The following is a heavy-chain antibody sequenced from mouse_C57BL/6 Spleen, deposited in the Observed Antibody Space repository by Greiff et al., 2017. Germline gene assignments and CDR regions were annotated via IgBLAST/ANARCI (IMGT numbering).Heavy chain of an antibody. J-gene: IGHJ3*01. D-gene: IGHD3-2*02. V-gene: IGHV5-4*01. CDR3: ARDSSSGYVAWFAY. CDR1: GFTFSSYA. CDR2: ISDGGSYT. Sequence: DVQLVESGGGLVKPGGSLKLSCAASGFTFSSYAMSWVRQTPEKRLEWVATISDGGSYTYYPDNVKGRFTISRDNAKNNLYLQMSHLKSEDTAMYYCARDSSSGYVAWFAYWGQGTLVTVSA.